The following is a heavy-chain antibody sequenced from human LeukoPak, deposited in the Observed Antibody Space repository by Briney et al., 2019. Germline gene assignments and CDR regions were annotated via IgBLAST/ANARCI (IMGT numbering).Heavy chain of an antibody. CDR1: GGSISGYY. Sequence: SETLSLTCTVSGGSISGYYWSWIRQPPGKGLEWIGEINHSGSTNYNPSLKSRVTISVDTSKNQFSLKLSSVTAADTAVYYCARGHWFDPWGQGTLVTVSS. CDR2: INHSGST. J-gene: IGHJ5*02. CDR3: ARGHWFDP. V-gene: IGHV4-34*01.